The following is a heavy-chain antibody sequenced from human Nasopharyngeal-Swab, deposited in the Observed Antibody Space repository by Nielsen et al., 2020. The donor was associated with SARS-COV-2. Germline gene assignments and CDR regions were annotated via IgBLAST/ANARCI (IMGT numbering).Heavy chain of an antibody. V-gene: IGHV4-39*07. Sequence: SETLSLTCTVSGGSISSSSYYWGWIRQPPGKGLEWIGSIYYSGSTYYNPSLKSRVTISVDTSKNQFSLKLSSVIAADTAVYYCARGASEVVVIVWFDPWGQGTLVTVSS. D-gene: IGHD3-22*01. CDR1: GGSISSSSYY. CDR2: IYYSGST. CDR3: ARGASEVVVIVWFDP. J-gene: IGHJ5*02.